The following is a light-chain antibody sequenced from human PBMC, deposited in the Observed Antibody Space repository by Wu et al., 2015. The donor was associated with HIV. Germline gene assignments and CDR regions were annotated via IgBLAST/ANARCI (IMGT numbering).Light chain of an antibody. J-gene: IGKJ3*01. CDR1: QTIARSH. Sequence: PGERATLSCKASQTIARSHLAWYQQKPGQPPRLLIYSASSRAPGIPDRFSGSGSRTDFTLTISRLEPEDFAVYSCQQYRTFGPGTKVDIK. CDR2: SAS. CDR3: QQYRT. V-gene: IGKV3-20*01.